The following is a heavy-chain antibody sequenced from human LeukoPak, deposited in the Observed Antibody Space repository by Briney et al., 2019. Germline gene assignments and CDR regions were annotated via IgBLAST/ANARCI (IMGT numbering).Heavy chain of an antibody. J-gene: IGHJ4*02. CDR1: GGSISSGSYY. Sequence: SETLSLTCTVSGGSISSGSYYWSWIRQPAGKGLEWIGRIYTSGSTNYNPSLKSRVTISVDTSKNQFSLKLSSVTAADTAVYYCARDMATRGYGSGSSEWGQGTLVTVSS. V-gene: IGHV4-61*02. D-gene: IGHD3-10*01. CDR3: ARDMATRGYGSGSSE. CDR2: IYTSGST.